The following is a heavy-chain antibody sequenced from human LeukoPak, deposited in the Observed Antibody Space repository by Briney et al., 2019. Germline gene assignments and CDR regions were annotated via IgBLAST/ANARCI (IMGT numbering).Heavy chain of an antibody. Sequence: SVKVSCKASGGTFSSYAISWVRQAPGQGLEWMGRIIPILGIANYAQKFQGRVTITADKSASTAYMELSSLRSEDTAVYYCARVGVGYCSGGSCYSDYWGQGTLVTVS. CDR1: GGTFSSYA. J-gene: IGHJ4*02. V-gene: IGHV1-69*04. D-gene: IGHD2-15*01. CDR3: ARVGVGYCSGGSCYSDY. CDR2: IIPILGIA.